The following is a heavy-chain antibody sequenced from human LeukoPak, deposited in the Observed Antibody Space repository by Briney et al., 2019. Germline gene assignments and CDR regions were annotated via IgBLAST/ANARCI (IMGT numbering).Heavy chain of an antibody. Sequence: GASVKVSCKASGGTFSSYAISWVQQAPGQGLEWMGGIIPIFGTANYAQKFQGRVTITADKSTSTAYMELSSLRSEDTAVYYCARDLADDAFDIWGQGTMVTVSS. CDR3: ARDLADDAFDI. CDR1: GGTFSSYA. V-gene: IGHV1-69*06. CDR2: IIPIFGTA. J-gene: IGHJ3*02.